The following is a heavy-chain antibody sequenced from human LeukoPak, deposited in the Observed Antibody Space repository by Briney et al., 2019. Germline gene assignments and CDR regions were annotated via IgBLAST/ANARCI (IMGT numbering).Heavy chain of an antibody. V-gene: IGHV4-59*12. CDR2: IYYSGST. CDR3: ARTLRGYGSGSYYNVFWFDP. J-gene: IGHJ5*02. D-gene: IGHD3-10*01. CDR1: GGSISSYY. Sequence: PSETLSLTCTVSGGSISSYYWSWIRQPPGKGLEWIGYIYYSGSTNYNPSLKSRVTISVDTSKNQFSLKLSSVTAADTAVYYCARTLRGYGSGSYYNVFWFDPWGQGTLVTVSS.